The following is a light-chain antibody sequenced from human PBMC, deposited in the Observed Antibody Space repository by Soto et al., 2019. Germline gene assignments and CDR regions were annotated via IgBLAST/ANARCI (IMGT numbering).Light chain of an antibody. V-gene: IGKV3-20*01. Sequence: EIVLTQSPGTVSLSPGERATLSCRASQTVRNNYLAWYQQKPGQAPRLLIYGASIRATGIPDRFSGSGSETDFTLTISRLEPEDFALYYCQQYGSSAPITFGHGTRLEIK. CDR3: QQYGSSAPIT. CDR2: GAS. CDR1: QTVRNNY. J-gene: IGKJ5*01.